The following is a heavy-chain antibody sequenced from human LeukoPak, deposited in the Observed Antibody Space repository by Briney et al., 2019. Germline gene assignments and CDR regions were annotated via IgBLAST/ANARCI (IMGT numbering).Heavy chain of an antibody. D-gene: IGHD5-12*01. Sequence: PGGSLRLSCAASGFTFSSYAMNWVRQATGKGLEWVSVISGSGVSTYYADSVKGRFTISRDYSKNTLYLQMNSLRAEDTAVYYCAREDSGYDPIDYWGQGTLVTVSS. CDR1: GFTFSSYA. CDR2: ISGSGVST. J-gene: IGHJ4*02. V-gene: IGHV3-23*01. CDR3: AREDSGYDPIDY.